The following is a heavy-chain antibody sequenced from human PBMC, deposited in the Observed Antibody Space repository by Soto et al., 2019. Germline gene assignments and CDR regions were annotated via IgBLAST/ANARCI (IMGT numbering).Heavy chain of an antibody. D-gene: IGHD2-21*02. CDR2: IYRSGAGT. V-gene: IGHV3-23*05. CDR1: GFSFDNYA. Sequence: EVQLLESGGGLVQPGWYLILSCAASGFSFDNYAMEWVRQAPGEGLEWVASIYRSGAGTHYADSVKGRFTISRDSSKNTLYLQMTSLRADDTAVYYCAKSGKGDSLYMCFDTWFQGSLDTVSS. CDR3: AKSGKGDSLYMCFDT. J-gene: IGHJ5*02.